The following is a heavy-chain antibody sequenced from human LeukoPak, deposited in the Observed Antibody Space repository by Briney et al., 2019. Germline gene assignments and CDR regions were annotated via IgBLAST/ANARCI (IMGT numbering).Heavy chain of an antibody. CDR3: AKGHSSSWYHYFDY. V-gene: IGHV3-23*01. J-gene: IGHJ4*02. Sequence: GGSLRLSCAASGFTFSSYAMSWVRQAPGKGLEWVSAISGSGGSTYYADSVRGRFTISRDNSKNTLYLQMNSLRAEDTAVYYCAKGHSSSWYHYFDYWGQGTLVTVSS. D-gene: IGHD6-13*01. CDR2: ISGSGGST. CDR1: GFTFSSYA.